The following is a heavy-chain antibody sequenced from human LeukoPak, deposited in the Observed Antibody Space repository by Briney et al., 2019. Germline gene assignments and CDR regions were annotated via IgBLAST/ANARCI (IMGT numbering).Heavy chain of an antibody. V-gene: IGHV3-21*01. D-gene: IGHD3-3*01. CDR2: ISSSSSYI. CDR3: ARDKIYDFWSGHNFDY. J-gene: IGHJ4*02. Sequence: GGSLRLSCAASGFTFSSYSMNWVRQAPGKGLEWVSSISSSSSYIYYADSVKGRFTISRDNAKNSLYLQMNSLRAEDTAVYYCARDKIYDFWSGHNFDYWGQGTLVTVSS. CDR1: GFTFSSYS.